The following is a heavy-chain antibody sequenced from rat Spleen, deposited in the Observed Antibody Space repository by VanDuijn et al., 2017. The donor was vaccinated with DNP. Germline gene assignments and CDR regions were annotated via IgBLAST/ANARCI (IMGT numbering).Heavy chain of an antibody. Sequence: EVQLVESGGGLVQPGRSLKLSCAASGFTFSNYDMAWVRQAPTKGLEWVASISTSGGSTYYRDSVKGRFTISRDNAENTVYLQMNSLRSEDTATYYCAKGGTYYGYQGEYWGQGVMVTVSS. CDR2: ISTSGGST. CDR1: GFTFSNYD. J-gene: IGHJ2*01. CDR3: AKGGTYYGYQGEY. V-gene: IGHV5S13*01. D-gene: IGHD1-9*01.